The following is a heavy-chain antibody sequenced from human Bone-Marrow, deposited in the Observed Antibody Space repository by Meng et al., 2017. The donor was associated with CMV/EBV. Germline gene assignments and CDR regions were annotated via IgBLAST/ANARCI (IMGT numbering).Heavy chain of an antibody. CDR1: GYTFTGYY. D-gene: IGHD2-2*02. J-gene: IGHJ6*02. Sequence: ASVKVSCKASGYTFTGYYMHWVRQAPGQGLEWMGWINPNSGGTNYAQKFQGRVTMTRDTSISTAYMELSRLRSDDTAVYYCARVAPPEPDLLLYEGITRTHRYYYYYGMDVWGQGTTVTVSS. CDR3: ARVAPPEPDLLLYEGITRTHRYYYYYGMDV. CDR2: INPNSGGT. V-gene: IGHV1-2*02.